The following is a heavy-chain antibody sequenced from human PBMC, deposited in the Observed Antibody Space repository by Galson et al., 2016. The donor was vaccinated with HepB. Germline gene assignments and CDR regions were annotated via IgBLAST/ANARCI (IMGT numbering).Heavy chain of an antibody. V-gene: IGHV5-51*01. CDR1: GYNFNNYW. Sequence: QSGAEVKKPGESLKISCKASGYNFNNYWIGWVRQMPGKGLEWMGIINPGDSDSRYSPSFQGQVTFLVDKSINTAYVQWSSLKASDTAMFYCARGHHDTSGCPPIDAFDIWGQGTMVTVSS. J-gene: IGHJ3*02. CDR2: INPGDSDS. CDR3: ARGHHDTSGCPPIDAFDI. D-gene: IGHD3-22*01.